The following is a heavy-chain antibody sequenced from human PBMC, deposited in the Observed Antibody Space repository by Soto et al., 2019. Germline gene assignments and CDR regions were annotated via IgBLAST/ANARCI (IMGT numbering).Heavy chain of an antibody. D-gene: IGHD1-26*01. CDR3: AKEGLWWDAGAMDD. CDR2: ISASGTT. V-gene: IGHV4-4*07. CDR1: GGSMNIHY. Sequence: QVQLQESGPRLVKPSETLSLSCTVSGGSMNIHYWTWIRQPAGKGLEWVGRISASGTTNYNPSLKSRLAMSMDTSRNIFSLSLISITAADSAVYYCAKEGLWWDAGAMDDWGQGTTVTVS. J-gene: IGHJ6*02.